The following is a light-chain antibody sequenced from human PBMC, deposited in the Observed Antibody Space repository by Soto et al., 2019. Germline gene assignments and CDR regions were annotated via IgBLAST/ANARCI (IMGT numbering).Light chain of an antibody. CDR3: QKYGSSPLT. CDR1: QSVSSSY. CDR2: GAS. Sequence: EIMLTQSPGTLSLSPGERATLSCRASQSVSSSYLAWYQQKPGQAPRLLIYGASSRATGIPDRFSGSGSGTDFTLTISRLEPEDFAVYYCQKYGSSPLTFGQETRLEIK. V-gene: IGKV3-20*01. J-gene: IGKJ5*01.